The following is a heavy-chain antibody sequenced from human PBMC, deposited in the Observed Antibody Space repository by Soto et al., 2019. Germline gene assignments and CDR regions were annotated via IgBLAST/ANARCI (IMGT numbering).Heavy chain of an antibody. CDR1: GFTVSSNY. Sequence: EVQLVESGGGLIQPGGSLRLSCAASGFTVSSNYMSWVRQAPGKGLAWVSVIYSGGSTNYADSVKGGFTNSRDNSKNTLYLQMNSLRAEDTAVYYCARAVIEGYYDSSPYYFDYLGQGTLVTVSS. D-gene: IGHD3-22*01. J-gene: IGHJ4*02. CDR3: ARAVIEGYYDSSPYYFDY. CDR2: IYSGGST. V-gene: IGHV3-53*01.